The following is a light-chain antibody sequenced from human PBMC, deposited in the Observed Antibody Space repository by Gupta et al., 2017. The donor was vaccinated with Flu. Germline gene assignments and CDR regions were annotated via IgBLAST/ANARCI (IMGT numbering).Light chain of an antibody. J-gene: IGKJ3*01. CDR2: GAS. Sequence: DIQMTQSPSSLSASVGDRVTITCRASQNINNYLNWFQQKPGKAPKVLIYGASTLRSGVPSRFSGSGAGTDFTLTISSLQPDDFAVYYCQQSHTTPRTFGPGTKVDV. CDR3: QQSHTTPRT. CDR1: QNINNY. V-gene: IGKV1-39*01.